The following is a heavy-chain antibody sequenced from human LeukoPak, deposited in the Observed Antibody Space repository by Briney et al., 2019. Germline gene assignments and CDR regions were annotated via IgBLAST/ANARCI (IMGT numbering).Heavy chain of an antibody. CDR2: IYYSGST. D-gene: IGHD6-13*01. CDR3: ARVRGSGAAARRGMDV. CDR1: GGSISSYY. Sequence: SETLSLTCTVSGGSISSYYWSWIRQPPGKGLERIGYIYYSGSTNYSPSLKSRVTISVDTSKNQFSLKLSSVTAADTAVYYCARVRGSGAAARRGMDVWGQGTTVTVSS. J-gene: IGHJ6*02. V-gene: IGHV4-59*08.